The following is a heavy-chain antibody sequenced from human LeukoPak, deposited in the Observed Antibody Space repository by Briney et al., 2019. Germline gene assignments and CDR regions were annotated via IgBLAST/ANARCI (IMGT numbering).Heavy chain of an antibody. CDR2: ISSSSSYI. CDR3: ARDFEFGSAAGTPN. D-gene: IGHD6-13*01. Sequence: GGSLRLSCAASGLTFSSYGMSWVRHAPGKGLEWVSSISSSSSYIYYADSVKGRFTISRDNAKNSLYLQMNSLRAEDTAVYYCARDFEFGSAAGTPNWGQGTLVTVSS. V-gene: IGHV3-21*01. J-gene: IGHJ4*02. CDR1: GLTFSSYG.